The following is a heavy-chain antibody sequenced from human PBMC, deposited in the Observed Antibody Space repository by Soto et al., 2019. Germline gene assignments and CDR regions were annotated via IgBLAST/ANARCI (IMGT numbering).Heavy chain of an antibody. V-gene: IGHV3-15*01. CDR1: GFTFSNAW. CDR3: TTEPGSLLWDYYYYYYMDV. Sequence: TGGSLRLSCAASGFTFSNAWMSWVRQAPGKGLEWVGRIKSKTDGGTTDYAAPVKGRFTISRDDSKNTLYLQMNSLKTEDTAVYYCTTEPGSLLWDYYYYYYMDVWGKGTTVTVSS. D-gene: IGHD3-10*01. CDR2: IKSKTDGGTT. J-gene: IGHJ6*03.